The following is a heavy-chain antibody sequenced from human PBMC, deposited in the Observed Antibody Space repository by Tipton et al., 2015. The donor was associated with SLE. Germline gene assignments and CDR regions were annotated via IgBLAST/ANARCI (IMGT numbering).Heavy chain of an antibody. Sequence: LRLSCTVSGGSISSYYWSWIRQPPGKGLEWIGYIYYSGSTNYNPSLKSRVTISVDTSKNQFSLKLSSVTAADTAVYYCSTYYYDSSGYRDAFDIWGQGTMVTVSS. CDR2: IYYSGST. V-gene: IGHV4-59*12. CDR3: STYYYDSSGYRDAFDI. D-gene: IGHD3-22*01. J-gene: IGHJ3*02. CDR1: GGSISSYY.